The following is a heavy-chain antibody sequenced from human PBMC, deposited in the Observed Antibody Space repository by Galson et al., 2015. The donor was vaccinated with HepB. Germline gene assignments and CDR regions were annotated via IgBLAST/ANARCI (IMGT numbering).Heavy chain of an antibody. CDR3: AKEGGYRNWFDP. CDR2: ISGSGGST. Sequence: SLRLSCAAFGFTFSSYAMSWVRQAPGKGLEWVSAISGSGGSTYYADSVKGRFTISRDNSKNTLYLQMNSLRAEDTAVYYCAKEGGYRNWFDPRGQGTLVTVSS. J-gene: IGHJ5*02. V-gene: IGHV3-23*01. CDR1: GFTFSSYA. D-gene: IGHD3-16*02.